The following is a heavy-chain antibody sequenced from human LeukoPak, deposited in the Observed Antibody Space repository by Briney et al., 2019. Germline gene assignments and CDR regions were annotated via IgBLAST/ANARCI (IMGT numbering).Heavy chain of an antibody. CDR1: GFTFSSYW. D-gene: IGHD3-10*02. J-gene: IGHJ6*04. CDR2: INPDGSTT. CDR3: AELGITMIGGV. Sequence: GGSLRLSCAASGFTFSSYWMHWVRQDPGKGLVWVSFINPDGSTTNYADSVKGRFTISRDNAKNALYLQMNSLRAEDTAVYYCAELGITMIGGVWGKGTTVTISS. V-gene: IGHV3-74*01.